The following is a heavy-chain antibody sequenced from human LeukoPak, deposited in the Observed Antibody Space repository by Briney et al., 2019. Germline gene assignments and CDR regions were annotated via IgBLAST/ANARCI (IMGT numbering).Heavy chain of an antibody. CDR2: INPNSGGT. CDR3: ARDLGGWLQFADY. Sequence: ASVKVSCKASGYTFTGYHMHWVRQAPGQGLEWMGWINPNSGGTNYAQKFQGRVTMTRDTSTSTVCMELSSLRSEDTAVYYCARDLGGWLQFADYWGQGTLVTVSS. CDR1: GYTFTGYH. J-gene: IGHJ4*02. D-gene: IGHD5-24*01. V-gene: IGHV1-2*02.